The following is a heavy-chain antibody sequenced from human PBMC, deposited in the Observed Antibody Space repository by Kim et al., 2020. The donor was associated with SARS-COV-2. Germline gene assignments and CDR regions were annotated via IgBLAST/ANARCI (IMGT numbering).Heavy chain of an antibody. D-gene: IGHD6-13*01. CDR3: ARGGYSSSWTFDY. V-gene: IGHV3-33*05. CDR1: GFTFSSYG. Sequence: GGSLRLSCAASGFTFSSYGMHWVRQAPGKGLEWVAVISYDGSNKYYADSVKGRFTISRDNSKNTLYLQMNSLRAEDTAVYYCARGGYSSSWTFDYWGQGTLVTVSS. CDR2: ISYDGSNK. J-gene: IGHJ4*02.